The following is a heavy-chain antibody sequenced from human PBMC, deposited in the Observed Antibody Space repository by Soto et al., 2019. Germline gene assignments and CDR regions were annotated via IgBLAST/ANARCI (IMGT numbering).Heavy chain of an antibody. CDR3: ARPNYGGNSGLKTYYYYGMDV. D-gene: IGHD4-17*01. V-gene: IGHV3-53*01. Sequence: GGSLRLSCAASGFTVSSNYMSWVRQAPGKGLEWVSVIYSGGSTYYADSVKGRFTISRDNSKNTLYLQMNSLRAEDTAVYYCARPNYGGNSGLKTYYYYGMDVWGQGTTVTVSS. CDR1: GFTVSSNY. J-gene: IGHJ6*02. CDR2: IYSGGST.